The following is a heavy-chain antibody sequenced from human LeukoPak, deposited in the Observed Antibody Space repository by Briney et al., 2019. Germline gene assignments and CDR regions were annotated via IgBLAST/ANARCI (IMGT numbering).Heavy chain of an antibody. D-gene: IGHD1-26*01. CDR2: ISSSGSTI. CDR3: ASRIVGTPDYFDY. V-gene: IGHV3-48*03. Sequence: GGSLRLSCAASGFTFSSYEMNWVRQAPGKGLEWVSYISSSGSTIYYADSVKGRFTISRDNAKNSLYLQMNSLRVEDTAVYYCASRIVGTPDYFDYWGQGTLVTVSS. J-gene: IGHJ4*02. CDR1: GFTFSSYE.